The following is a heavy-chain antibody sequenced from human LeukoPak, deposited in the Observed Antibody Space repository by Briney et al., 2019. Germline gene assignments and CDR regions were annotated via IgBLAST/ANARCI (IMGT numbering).Heavy chain of an antibody. D-gene: IGHD1-26*01. CDR1: GGSISSYY. J-gene: IGHJ6*02. Sequence: SETLSLTCTVSGGSISSYYWSWIRQPPGKGLEWIGYIYYSGSTNYNPSLKSRVTISVDTSKNQFSLKLSSVTAADTAVYYCARGLLVVGATKGLNYYYGMDVWGQGTTVTVSS. CDR3: ARGLLVVGATKGLNYYYGMDV. V-gene: IGHV4-59*01. CDR2: IYYSGST.